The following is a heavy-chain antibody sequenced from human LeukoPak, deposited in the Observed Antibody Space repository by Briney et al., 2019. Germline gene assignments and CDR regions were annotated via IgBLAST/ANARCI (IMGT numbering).Heavy chain of an antibody. Sequence: GASVKVSCKASGYTFTSYVISWVRQAPGQGLEWMGWISAYNGNTNYAQKLQGRVTMTTDTSTSTAYMELRSLRSDDTAVYYCARDTYGAPDWYFDLWGRGTLVTVSS. CDR3: ARDTYGAPDWYFDL. CDR2: ISAYNGNT. CDR1: GYTFTSYV. V-gene: IGHV1-18*01. J-gene: IGHJ2*01. D-gene: IGHD4-17*01.